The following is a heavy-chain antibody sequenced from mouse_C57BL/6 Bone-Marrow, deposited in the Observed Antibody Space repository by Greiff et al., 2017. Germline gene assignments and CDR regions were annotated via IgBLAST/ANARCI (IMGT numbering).Heavy chain of an antibody. CDR2: INYDGSST. J-gene: IGHJ2*01. CDR1: GFTFSDYY. D-gene: IGHD4-1*01. Sequence: DVKLVESEGGLVQPGSSMKLSCTASGFTFSDYYMAWVRQVPEKGLEWVANINYDGSSTYYLDSLKSRFIISRDNAKNILYLQMSSLKSEDTATYYCARDRGGGTYFDYWGQGTTLTVSS. V-gene: IGHV5-16*01. CDR3: ARDRGGGTYFDY.